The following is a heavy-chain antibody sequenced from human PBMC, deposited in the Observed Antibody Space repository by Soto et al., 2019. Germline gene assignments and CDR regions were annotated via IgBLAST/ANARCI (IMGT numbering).Heavy chain of an antibody. CDR2: ITTSSAYI. CDR3: VRSGTARLLRHSWFDT. CDR1: GFPFNTID. V-gene: IGHV3-21*01. Sequence: EVQLVESGGGLVKPGGPRGLSWPAPGFPFNTIDINWSRQPPGKGLEWVSSITTSSAYIYYADSLKGRITISRDNAKNSLFLQMNSLRAEDTAVYYCVRSGTARLLRHSWFDTWGQGTLVTVSS. J-gene: IGHJ5*02. D-gene: IGHD2-21*01.